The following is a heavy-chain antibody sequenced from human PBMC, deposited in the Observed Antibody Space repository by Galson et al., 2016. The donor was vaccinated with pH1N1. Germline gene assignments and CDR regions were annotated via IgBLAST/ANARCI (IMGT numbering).Heavy chain of an antibody. J-gene: IGHJ4*02. CDR3: ARRYYFDH. CDR1: GYSVTHYY. Sequence: SVKVSCKASGYSVTHYYMHWVRQAPGQGLEWMGIIDPSDGTTTYSQKFRGRITMTRDTPTNSVYMELSSLTSDDTAVYYCARRYYFDHWGQGTLVTVSS. D-gene: IGHD3-9*01. V-gene: IGHV1-46*01. CDR2: IDPSDGTT.